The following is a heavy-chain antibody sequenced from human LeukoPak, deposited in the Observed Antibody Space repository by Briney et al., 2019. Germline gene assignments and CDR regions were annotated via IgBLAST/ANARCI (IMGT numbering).Heavy chain of an antibody. CDR1: GYTFTSYA. J-gene: IGHJ3*02. CDR2: INTNTGNP. CDR3: ARASSGYFRDAFDI. D-gene: IGHD3-22*01. V-gene: IGHV7-4-1*02. Sequence: ASVKVSCKASGYTFTSYAMNWVRQAPGQGLEWMGWINTNTGNPTYAQGFTGRFVFSLDTSVGTAYLQISSLKAEDTAVYYCARASSGYFRDAFDIWGQGTMVTVSS.